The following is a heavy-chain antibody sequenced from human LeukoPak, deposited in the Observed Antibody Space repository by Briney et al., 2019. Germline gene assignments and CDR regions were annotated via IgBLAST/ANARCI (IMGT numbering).Heavy chain of an antibody. J-gene: IGHJ5*02. D-gene: IGHD2-2*01. CDR1: GFSFSSYS. CDR3: ARDLPAATA. V-gene: IGHV3-21*01. CDR2: IDRGSSVI. Sequence: PGGSLRLSCIASGFSFSSYSMSWVRQAPGRGLDWVALIDRGSSVIYYADSVKGRFTISRDDAKNSLYLQMNNLRAEDTALYYCARDLPAATAWSQGTQVTVSS.